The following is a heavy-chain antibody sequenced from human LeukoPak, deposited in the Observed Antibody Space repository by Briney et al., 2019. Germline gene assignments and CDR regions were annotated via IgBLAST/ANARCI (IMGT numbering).Heavy chain of an antibody. J-gene: IGHJ3*02. CDR1: GFTFSGYA. D-gene: IGHD4-23*01. Sequence: GGSLRLSCSASGFTFSGYAMSWIRQAPGEGLEWVAYIRSGGGSTDYADSVKGRFTISRDQAKNSLLLQMNSLRGEDKTVYYCAGARCYGANSGSVCFAIWGQGRKASVTS. V-gene: IGHV3-11*05. CDR2: IRSGGGST. CDR3: AGARCYGANSGSVCFAI.